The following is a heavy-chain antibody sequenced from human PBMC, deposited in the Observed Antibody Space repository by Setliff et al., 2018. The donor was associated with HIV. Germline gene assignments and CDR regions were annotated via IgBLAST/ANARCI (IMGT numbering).Heavy chain of an antibody. D-gene: IGHD2-2*01. V-gene: IGHV4-4*07. Sequence: SETLSLTCTVSGGSISSYYWSWIRQPAGKGLEWIGRIYTSGSTNYNPSLKSRVTMPVDTSKNQFSLKLSSVTAADTAVYYCARSLIVPAALGDYFDYWGQGTLVTVSS. J-gene: IGHJ4*02. CDR2: IYTSGST. CDR1: GGSISSYY. CDR3: ARSLIVPAALGDYFDY.